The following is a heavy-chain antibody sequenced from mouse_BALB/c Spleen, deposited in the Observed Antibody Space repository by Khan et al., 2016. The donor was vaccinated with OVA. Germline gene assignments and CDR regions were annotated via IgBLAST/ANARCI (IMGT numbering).Heavy chain of an antibody. V-gene: IGHV3-6*02. CDR2: ISYDGSD. CDR1: GYSITSGYY. CDR3: ARGARATYYFDY. Sequence: EVQLVESGPGLVKPSQSLSLTCSVTGYSITSGYYWNWIRQFPGNKLEWMGYISYDGSDKCNPSLKNRFSITRDTSKNQFFLKLKSVTTEDTATYYGARGARATYYFDYWGQGTSLTVSS. J-gene: IGHJ2*03. D-gene: IGHD3-1*01.